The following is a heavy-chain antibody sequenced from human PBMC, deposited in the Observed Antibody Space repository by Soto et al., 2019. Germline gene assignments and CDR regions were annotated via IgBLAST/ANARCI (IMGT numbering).Heavy chain of an antibody. CDR2: IYSGGST. Sequence: PGGSLRLSCAASGFTVSSNYMSWVRQAPGKGLEWVSVIYSGGSTYYADSVKGRFTISRDNSKNTLYLQMNSLRAEDTAVYFCASGGWDILTGHPYYFDYWGQGTLVTVPQ. CDR1: GFTVSSNY. CDR3: ASGGWDILTGHPYYFDY. D-gene: IGHD3-9*01. V-gene: IGHV3-53*01. J-gene: IGHJ4*02.